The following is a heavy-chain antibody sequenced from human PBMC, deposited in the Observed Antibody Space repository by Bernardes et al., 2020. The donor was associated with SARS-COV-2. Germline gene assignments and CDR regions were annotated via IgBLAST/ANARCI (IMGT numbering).Heavy chain of an antibody. V-gene: IGHV4-34*01. D-gene: IGHD2-15*01. CDR2: INYSGST. Sequence: SEPLSLTCAVYSGSFSGYYWSWIRQTPGKGLEWIGEINYSGSTKYNPALKSRVTISVDPSKNQFSLKLNSVTAADTAVYYCARGSAAVVSHFMLLFANWYFDLWGRGTLVTVSS. J-gene: IGHJ2*01. CDR1: SGSFSGYY. CDR3: ARGSAAVVSHFMLLFANWYFDL.